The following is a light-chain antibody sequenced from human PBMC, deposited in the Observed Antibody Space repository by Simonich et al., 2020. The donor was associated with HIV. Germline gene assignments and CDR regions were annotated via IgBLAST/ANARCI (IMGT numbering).Light chain of an antibody. V-gene: IGLV1-51*01. CDR2: DNI. CDR3: QTWGTGIWV. J-gene: IGLJ3*02. Sequence: SNIGNNYVSWYQHLPGTAPKLLIYDNIKRPSGVPDRFSGSKSGTSASLAITGLQSEDEADYYCQTWGTGIWVFGGGTKLTVL. CDR1: SNIGNNY.